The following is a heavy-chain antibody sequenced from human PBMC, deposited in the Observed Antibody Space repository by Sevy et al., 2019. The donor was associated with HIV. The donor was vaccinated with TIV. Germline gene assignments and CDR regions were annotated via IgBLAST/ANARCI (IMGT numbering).Heavy chain of an antibody. CDR2: ISKDGTNK. Sequence: GGSLRLSCSASGFNISPYALHWVRQTPGKGLQWLAVISKDGTNKDYADFMKGGFSPSRNKSKNTLYLQMSNLRAEDTAVYYCAKEGYYYDSHSADWFDPWGQGTLVTVSS. J-gene: IGHJ5*02. D-gene: IGHD3-22*01. V-gene: IGHV3-30-3*02. CDR3: AKEGYYYDSHSADWFDP. CDR1: GFNISPYA.